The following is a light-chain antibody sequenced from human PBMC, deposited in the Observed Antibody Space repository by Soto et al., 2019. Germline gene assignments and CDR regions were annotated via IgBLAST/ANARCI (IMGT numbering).Light chain of an antibody. V-gene: IGLV1-44*01. J-gene: IGLJ1*01. CDR2: TNN. CDR1: NSNIGSNT. Sequence: QPVLTQPPSASGTPGQRVTISCSGSNSNIGSNTVNWYQQLPRTAPKLLIHTNNQRPSGVADRFSGSKSGTSASLTISGLQSDDEADYFCAAWDDSLNGFYVFGTGTKVTVL. CDR3: AAWDDSLNGFYV.